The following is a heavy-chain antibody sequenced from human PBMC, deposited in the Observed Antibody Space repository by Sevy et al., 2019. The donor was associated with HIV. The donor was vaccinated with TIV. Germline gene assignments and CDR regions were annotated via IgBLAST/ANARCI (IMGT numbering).Heavy chain of an antibody. CDR1: GYTFTTYY. CDR2: IIPSGGST. CDR3: ASGTGV. J-gene: IGHJ4*02. V-gene: IGHV1-46*01. D-gene: IGHD1-26*01. Sequence: ASVKVSCKASGYTFTTYYVHWVRQAPGQGLEWRGIIIPSGGSTTYAQKFQGRVTMTRDTSTSTVYMELSSLISDDTAVYYCASGTGVWGQGTLVTVSS.